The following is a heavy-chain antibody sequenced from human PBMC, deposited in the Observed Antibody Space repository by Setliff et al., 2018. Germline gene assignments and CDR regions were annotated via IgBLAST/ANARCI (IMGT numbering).Heavy chain of an antibody. CDR3: ARDPGFHSGTWCLGD. J-gene: IGHJ4*02. D-gene: IGHD2-8*01. CDR1: GDSISSYY. CDR2: IYTIGSP. V-gene: IGHV4-4*07. Sequence: SETLSLTCTVSGDSISSYYWSWIRQPAGKGLEWIGRIYTIGSPNYNPSLKSRVTMSLDTSNNLFSLNLRSVTAADTAVYYCARDPGFHSGTWCLGDWGQGTQVTVSS.